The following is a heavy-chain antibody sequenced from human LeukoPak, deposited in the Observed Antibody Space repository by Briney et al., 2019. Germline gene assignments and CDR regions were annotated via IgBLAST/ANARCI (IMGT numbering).Heavy chain of an antibody. D-gene: IGHD1-20*01. J-gene: IGHJ4*02. CDR2: ISASGGST. CDR1: GFTFSSSA. Sequence: GGSLRLSCAASGFTFSSSAMSWVRQVPGKGLEWVSGISASGGSTSYADSVRGRFTISRDNAKNTLYLQTNSLRAEDTAVYYCLRDLNWSLDQWGQGTLVTVSS. CDR3: LRDLNWSLDQ. V-gene: IGHV3-23*01.